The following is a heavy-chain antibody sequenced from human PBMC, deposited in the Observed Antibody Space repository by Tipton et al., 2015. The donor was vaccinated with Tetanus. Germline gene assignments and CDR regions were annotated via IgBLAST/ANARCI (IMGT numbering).Heavy chain of an antibody. Sequence: TLSLTCTVSGDSFSSDDYSWNWIRQTPGGGLEWIGYIYYSGGTYYNPSLRSRLLMSADTSKSQFSLRLTSVTAADTAVYFCARSFRPRRMTMIRGALGCFDFWGQWTLVAVSS. CDR1: GDSFSSDDYS. D-gene: IGHD3-10*01. CDR3: ARSFRPRRMTMIRGALGCFDF. J-gene: IGHJ4*02. V-gene: IGHV4-30-4*01. CDR2: IYYSGGT.